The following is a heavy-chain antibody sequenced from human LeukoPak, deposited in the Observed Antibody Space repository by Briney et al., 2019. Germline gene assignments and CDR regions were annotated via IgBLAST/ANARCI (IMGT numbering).Heavy chain of an antibody. J-gene: IGHJ4*02. V-gene: IGHV4-59*01. D-gene: IGHD5-24*01. CDR2: IYYSGST. Sequence: KPSETLSLTCTVSGGSISSYYWSWIRQPPGKGLEWIGYIYYSGSTNYNPSLKSRATISVDTSKNQFSLKLSSVTAADTAVYYCARGRREMATLFYFDYWGQGTLVTVSS. CDR1: GGSISSYY. CDR3: ARGRREMATLFYFDY.